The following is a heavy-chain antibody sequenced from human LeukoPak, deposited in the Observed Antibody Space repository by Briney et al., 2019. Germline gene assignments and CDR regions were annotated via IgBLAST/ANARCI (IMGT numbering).Heavy chain of an antibody. V-gene: IGHV3-48*04. D-gene: IGHD2-8*01. CDR1: GFTITNSY. CDR3: ARDGFSNGDPHHDGFDI. Sequence: GGSLRLSCAASGFTITNSYMNWVRQAPGKGLEWVSYISSGSYTIYYADSVKGRFTISRDNGKNSLYLQLNSLRAEDTAVYYCARDGFSNGDPHHDGFDIWGQGTMVAVSS. J-gene: IGHJ3*02. CDR2: ISSGSYTI.